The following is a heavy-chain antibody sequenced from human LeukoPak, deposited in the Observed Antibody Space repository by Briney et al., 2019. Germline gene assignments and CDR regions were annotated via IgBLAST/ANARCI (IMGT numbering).Heavy chain of an antibody. CDR1: EFTFSSYE. Sequence: GGSLRLSCAASEFTFSSYEMNWVRQAPGKGLEWVSYISSGGSTINYADSVKGRFTFSRDNANNSLYLQMNSLRAEDTAVYYCARRDWNRPFDYWGQGTLVTVSS. D-gene: IGHD1-1*01. V-gene: IGHV3-48*03. CDR3: ARRDWNRPFDY. CDR2: ISSGGSTI. J-gene: IGHJ4*02.